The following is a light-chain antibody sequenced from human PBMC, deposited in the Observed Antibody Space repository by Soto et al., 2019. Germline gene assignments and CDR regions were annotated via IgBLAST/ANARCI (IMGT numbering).Light chain of an antibody. J-gene: IGKJ3*01. CDR1: QSVSSSY. V-gene: IGKV3-20*01. Sequence: EIVLTQSPGTLSLSPGERATLSCRASQSVSSSYLAWYQQKPGQAPRLLIYGASSRATGIPDRFSGSGSGTDYTLTISSLETEDFAVYYCQQYGSSPLFTFGPGTKGNIK. CDR3: QQYGSSPLFT. CDR2: GAS.